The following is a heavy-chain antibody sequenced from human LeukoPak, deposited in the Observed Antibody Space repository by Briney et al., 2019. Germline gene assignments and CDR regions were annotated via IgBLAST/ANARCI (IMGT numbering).Heavy chain of an antibody. CDR2: MNPNSGNT. Sequence: GASVKVSCKASGYTFTSYDINWVRQATGQGLEWMGWMNPNSGNTGYAQKFQGRVTITRNTSISTAYMELSSLRSEDTAVYYCARPSSHYYDSSGPGEHDAFDIWGQGTMVTVSS. V-gene: IGHV1-8*03. CDR1: GYTFTSYD. D-gene: IGHD3-22*01. J-gene: IGHJ3*02. CDR3: ARPSSHYYDSSGPGEHDAFDI.